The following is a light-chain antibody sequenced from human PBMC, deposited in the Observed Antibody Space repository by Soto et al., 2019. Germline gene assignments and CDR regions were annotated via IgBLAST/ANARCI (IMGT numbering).Light chain of an antibody. J-gene: IGKJ1*01. CDR1: QSVSRY. V-gene: IGKV3-20*01. CDR3: QQYGSSPGT. CDR2: GAS. Sequence: EIVLTQSPGTLSLSPGERATLSCRASQSVSRYLAWYQQKPGQAPRLLLYGASSRATGIPDRFSGSGSGTDFTLTISRLEPEDFAVFYCQQYGSSPGTFGQGTKVEIK.